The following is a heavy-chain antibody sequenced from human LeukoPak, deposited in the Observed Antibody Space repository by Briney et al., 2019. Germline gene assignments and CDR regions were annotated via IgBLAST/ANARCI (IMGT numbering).Heavy chain of an antibody. CDR2: ITPSGTST. CDR3: ARGHYGLGV. J-gene: IGHJ6*02. V-gene: IGHV3-11*01. Sequence: GGSLRLSCAASGLTFSDFYMSWIRQAPEKGLEWVSYITPSGTSTYYADSVKGRFTISRDNAKNSLDLQMNSLRAEDTAVYYCARGHYGLGVWGQGTTVTVSS. CDR1: GLTFSDFY.